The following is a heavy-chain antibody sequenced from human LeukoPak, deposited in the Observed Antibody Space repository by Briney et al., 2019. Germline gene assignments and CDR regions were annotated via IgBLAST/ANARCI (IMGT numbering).Heavy chain of an antibody. J-gene: IGHJ3*02. CDR2: INSGGGSM. V-gene: IGHV3-21*01. Sequence: PGGSLRLSCAASGFTFNIYSMSWVRQAPGKGLEWVSSINSGGGSMYYADSVRGRFTISRDNAKNSLYLQMNSLRAEDTAVYYCARAAREWELLRDAFDIWGQGTMVTVSS. D-gene: IGHD1-26*01. CDR3: ARAAREWELLRDAFDI. CDR1: GFTFNIYS.